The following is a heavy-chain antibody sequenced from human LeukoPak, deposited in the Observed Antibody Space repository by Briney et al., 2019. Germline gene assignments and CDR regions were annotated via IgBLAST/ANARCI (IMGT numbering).Heavy chain of an antibody. D-gene: IGHD6-19*01. Sequence: ASVTVSRKTSGYTFTSYGISWVRPAPGQGLEWMGWISVYNGNTNYAQKLQGRVTMTTDTSTSAAYMELGSLRSDDTAVYYCVRGAVAGTNLFDGWGQGTLVTVSS. CDR2: ISVYNGNT. CDR3: VRGAVAGTNLFDG. V-gene: IGHV1-18*01. CDR1: GYTFTSYG. J-gene: IGHJ4*02.